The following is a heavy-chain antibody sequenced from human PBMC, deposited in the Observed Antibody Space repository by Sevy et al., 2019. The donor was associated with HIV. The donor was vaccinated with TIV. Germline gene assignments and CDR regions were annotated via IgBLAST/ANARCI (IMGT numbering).Heavy chain of an antibody. CDR1: GGSISSGDYY. J-gene: IGHJ3*02. Sequence: SETLSLTCTVSGGSISSGDYYWSWIRQPPGKGLEWIGYIYYSGSTYYNPSLKSRVTISVDTSKNQFSLKLSSVTAADTAVYYCARPDLDSLDAFDIWGQGTMVTVSS. CDR2: IYYSGST. V-gene: IGHV4-30-4*01. D-gene: IGHD3-22*01. CDR3: ARPDLDSLDAFDI.